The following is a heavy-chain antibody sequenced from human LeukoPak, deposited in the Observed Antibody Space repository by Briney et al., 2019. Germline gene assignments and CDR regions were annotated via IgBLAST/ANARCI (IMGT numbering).Heavy chain of an antibody. CDR1: GGPLSCYY. Sequence: PSDTLSLTCTVSGGPLSCYYWRWLRHSPSPALVLIGSIYYSGSTNYNPSLKSRVTISVDTSKNQFSLKLSSVTAADTAVYYCAGSPTLWLREGFEYFQHWGQGTLVTVSS. D-gene: IGHD5-24*01. J-gene: IGHJ1*01. CDR2: IYYSGST. V-gene: IGHV4-59*07. CDR3: AGSPTLWLREGFEYFQH.